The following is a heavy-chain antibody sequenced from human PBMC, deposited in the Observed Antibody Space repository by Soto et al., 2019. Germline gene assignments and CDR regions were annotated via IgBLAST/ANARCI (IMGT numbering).Heavy chain of an antibody. CDR2: ISGSGGNI. CDR3: AKDSPYYYDSSDSVGAFDM. Sequence: EVQLLESGGGLVQPGGSLRLSCAASGFTFSSYAMSWVRQAPGKGLEWVSGISGSGGNINYADSVKSRFTISRDNSKNTLYLQMNSLRAEDTAVYYCAKDSPYYYDSSDSVGAFDMWGQVTMVTVSS. CDR1: GFTFSSYA. V-gene: IGHV3-23*01. D-gene: IGHD3-22*01. J-gene: IGHJ3*02.